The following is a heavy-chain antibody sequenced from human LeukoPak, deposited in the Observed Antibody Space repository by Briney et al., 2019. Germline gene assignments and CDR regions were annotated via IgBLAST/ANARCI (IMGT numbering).Heavy chain of an antibody. V-gene: IGHV4-34*01. D-gene: IGHD4-17*01. CDR1: GGSFFDYY. J-gene: IGHJ4*02. CDR2: INHSESI. CDR3: ARGRVVGDYVIDS. Sequence: SETLSLTCAVYGGSFFDYYWSWIRQPPGKGLEWIGEINHSESINYNPSLKGRVNMSVDTSKNQFSLKLTSMTAADTAMYYCARGRVVGDYVIDSWGQGTLVTVSS.